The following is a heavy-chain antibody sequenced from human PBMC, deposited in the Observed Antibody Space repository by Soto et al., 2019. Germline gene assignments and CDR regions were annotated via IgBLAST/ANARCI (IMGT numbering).Heavy chain of an antibody. CDR1: GYTFTSYG. J-gene: IGHJ4*02. D-gene: IGHD3-16*02. CDR3: ARLDDYIWGSYRTKEYYFAY. Sequence: QVQLVQSGAEVKKPGASVKVSCKASGYTFTSYGISWVRQAPGQGLEWMGWISAYNGNTNYAQKLQGRVTMTTDTSTSTAYMELRSLRSDDTAVYYCARLDDYIWGSYRTKEYYFAYCGQGTLVTVSS. CDR2: ISAYNGNT. V-gene: IGHV1-18*01.